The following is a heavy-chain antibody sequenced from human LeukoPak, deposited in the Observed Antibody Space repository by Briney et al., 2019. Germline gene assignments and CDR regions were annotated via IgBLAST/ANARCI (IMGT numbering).Heavy chain of an antibody. V-gene: IGHV4-34*01. Sequence: PSETLSLTCAVYGGSFSGYYWSWIRQPPGKGLEWIGEINHSGSTNYNPSLKSRVTISVDTSKNQFSLKLSSVTAADTAVYYCAKVVVGIPAGIIFGIYGKDGWGQGTTGTVSS. CDR3: AKVVVGIPAGIIFGIYGKDG. J-gene: IGHJ6*02. D-gene: IGHD2-2*01. CDR2: INHSGST. CDR1: GGSFSGYY.